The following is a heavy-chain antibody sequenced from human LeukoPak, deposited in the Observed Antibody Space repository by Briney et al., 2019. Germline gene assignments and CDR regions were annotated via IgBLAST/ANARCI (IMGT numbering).Heavy chain of an antibody. CDR3: AKGFSSWYLVRYYFDY. CDR1: GFTFSSYG. V-gene: IGHV3-30*18. J-gene: IGHJ4*02. D-gene: IGHD6-13*01. CDR2: ISYDGSNK. Sequence: GRSLRLSCAASGFTFSSYGMHWVRQAPGKGLEWVAVISYDGSNKYYADSVKGRFTISRDNSKNTLYLQMNSLRAEATAVYYCAKGFSSWYLVRYYFDYWGQGTLVTVSS.